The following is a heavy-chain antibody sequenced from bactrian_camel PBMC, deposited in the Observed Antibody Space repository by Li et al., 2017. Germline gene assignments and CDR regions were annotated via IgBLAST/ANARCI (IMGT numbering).Heavy chain of an antibody. CDR2: IGSDENR. D-gene: IGHD2*01. V-gene: IGHV3S55*01. CDR3: AAEGIVKEGYCYFDPVGP. Sequence: QVQLVESGGGSVQAGGSLRLSCLVSGDIGSGYCMGWFRQAPGKEREGVAVIGSDENRFYADSVEGRFTISKDNDKNTLYLEMTSLKPEDTAVYYCAAEGIVKEGYCYFDPVGPWGQGTQVTVS. J-gene: IGHJ6*01. CDR1: GDIGSGYC.